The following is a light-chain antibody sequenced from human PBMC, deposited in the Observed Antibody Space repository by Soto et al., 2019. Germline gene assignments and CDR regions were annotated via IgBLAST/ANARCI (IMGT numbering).Light chain of an antibody. CDR3: QQYNNWPLWT. V-gene: IGKV1-27*01. Sequence: DSQMTKSPSSLSSSIGDRVTITCRASQGISNYLAWYQQKPGKVPKLLIYAASTLQSGVPSRFSGSGSGTDFTLTISSLQSEDFAVYYCQQYNNWPLWTFGQGTKVDI. CDR2: AAS. J-gene: IGKJ1*01. CDR1: QGISNY.